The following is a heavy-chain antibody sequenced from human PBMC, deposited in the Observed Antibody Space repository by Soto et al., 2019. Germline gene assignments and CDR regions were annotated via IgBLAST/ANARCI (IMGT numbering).Heavy chain of an antibody. CDR1: GYTCTSYG. CDR2: ISAHTGNT. D-gene: IGHD5-18*01. J-gene: IGHJ6*02. V-gene: IGHV1-18*04. Sequence: ASVKVSCKASGYTCTSYGFTWVRQAPGHGLEWMGWISAHTGNTNYSQKLQGRVTMTTDTFTGTAYMELRSLTSDDTAVYYCGVDKPMVTDYYYGMDVWGQGTTVTVSS. CDR3: GVDKPMVTDYYYGMDV.